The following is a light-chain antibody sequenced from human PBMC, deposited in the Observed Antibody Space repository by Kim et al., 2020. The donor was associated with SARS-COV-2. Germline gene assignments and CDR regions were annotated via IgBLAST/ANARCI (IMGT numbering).Light chain of an antibody. J-gene: IGLJ2*01. CDR2: YDD. Sequence: RQRVTICCSGSSSNNGNNAVNWYQQLPGKAPKLLIYYDDLLPSGVSDRFSGSKSGTSASLAISGLQSEDEAEYYCAAWDDRLNGVVFGGGTQLTVL. CDR1: SSNNGNNA. V-gene: IGLV1-36*01. CDR3: AAWDDRLNGVV.